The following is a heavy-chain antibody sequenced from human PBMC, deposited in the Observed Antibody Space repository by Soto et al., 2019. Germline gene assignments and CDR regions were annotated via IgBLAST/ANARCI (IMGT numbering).Heavy chain of an antibody. CDR2: IKTDERDT. J-gene: IGHJ6*02. V-gene: IGHV3-74*01. CDR1: GFTLSSNG. CDR3: VRFSGMDV. Sequence: GGSLRLSCAASGFTLSSNGMYWVRQAPGKGLVWVSRIKTDERDTAYADSVKGRLPISRDNAKKKLFLQMNSLRVEDTAVYYCVRFSGMDVWGQGTPVTVSS.